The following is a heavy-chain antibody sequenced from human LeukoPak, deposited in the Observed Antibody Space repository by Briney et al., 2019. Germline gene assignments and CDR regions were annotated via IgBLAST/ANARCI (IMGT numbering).Heavy chain of an antibody. CDR1: GCSISSYY. J-gene: IGHJ3*02. D-gene: IGHD3-10*01. V-gene: IGHV4-59*01. Sequence: SETLSLTWTVSGCSISSYYWSWIRQPPGKGLEWFGYINYSGRTNYNPSFKRRVTISVDTSKNQFSLKLSSVAAADTAVYYCARAPSAIGGAFDIWGQGTIVTVSS. CDR3: ARAPSAIGGAFDI. CDR2: INYSGRT.